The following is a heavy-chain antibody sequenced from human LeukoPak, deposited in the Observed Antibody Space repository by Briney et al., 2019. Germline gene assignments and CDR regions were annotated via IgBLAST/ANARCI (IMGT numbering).Heavy chain of an antibody. J-gene: IGHJ4*02. CDR2: IWYDGSNK. D-gene: IGHD2-15*01. Sequence: GGSLRLSCAASGFTFSSYVMHWVRQAPGKGLEWVAVIWYDGSNKYYADSVKGRFTISRDNSKNTLYLQMNSLRAEDTAVYYCATDSCGSRNVLDYWGQGTLVTVSS. V-gene: IGHV3-33*01. CDR3: ATDSCGSRNVLDY. CDR1: GFTFSSYV.